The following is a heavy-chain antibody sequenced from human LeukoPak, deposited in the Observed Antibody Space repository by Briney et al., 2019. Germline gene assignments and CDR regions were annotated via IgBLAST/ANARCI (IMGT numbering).Heavy chain of an antibody. D-gene: IGHD6-13*01. J-gene: IGHJ4*02. Sequence: GGSLRLSCAASGFTFSSYAMSWVHQAPGKGLEWVSAISGSGGSTYYADSVKGRFTISRDNSKNTLHLQMNSLRAEDMAVYYCAKKSEYSSSPPDYWGQGTLVTVPS. CDR3: AKKSEYSSSPPDY. CDR2: ISGSGGST. CDR1: GFTFSSYA. V-gene: IGHV3-23*01.